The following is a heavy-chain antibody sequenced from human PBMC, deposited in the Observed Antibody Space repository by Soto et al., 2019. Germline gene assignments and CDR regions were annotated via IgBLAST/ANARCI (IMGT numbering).Heavy chain of an antibody. CDR1: GGSISSSSYY. J-gene: IGHJ5*02. CDR3: ARHSVAGKKLGWFDP. V-gene: IGHV4-39*01. CDR2: IYYSGST. Sequence: QLQLQESGPGLVKPSETLSLTCTVSGGSISSSSYYWGWIRQPPGKGLEWIGSIYYSGSTYYNPSLKSRVTISVDTSKNQFSLKLSSVTAADTAVYYCARHSVAGKKLGWFDPWGQGTLVTVSS. D-gene: IGHD6-19*01.